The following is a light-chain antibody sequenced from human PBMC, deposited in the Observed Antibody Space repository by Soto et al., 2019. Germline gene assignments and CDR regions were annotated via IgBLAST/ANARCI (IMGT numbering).Light chain of an antibody. V-gene: IGLV1-44*01. Sequence: QSALTQPPSASGTPGQRVTISCSGSSSIIGSNTVSWYQQLPGTAPKLLIYSNNQRPSGVPDRFSGSKSGTSVSLAISGLQSEDEADYYCAAWDDSLNGYVFGTGTKVTVL. J-gene: IGLJ1*01. CDR2: SNN. CDR3: AAWDDSLNGYV. CDR1: SSIIGSNT.